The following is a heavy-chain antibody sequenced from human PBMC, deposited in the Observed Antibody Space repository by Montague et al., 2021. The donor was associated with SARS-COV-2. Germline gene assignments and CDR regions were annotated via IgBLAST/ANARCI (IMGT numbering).Heavy chain of an antibody. Sequence: SETLSLTCTVSGGSISSYYWSWIRQPPGKGLEWIGYIYYSGSINYNPSLKSRVTISVDTSKNQFSLKLCSVTAADTAVYYCARVFPRWLQFDPYFDYWGQGTLVTVSS. V-gene: IGHV4-59*01. D-gene: IGHD5-24*01. CDR3: ARVFPRWLQFDPYFDY. CDR1: GGSISSYY. J-gene: IGHJ4*02. CDR2: IYYSGSI.